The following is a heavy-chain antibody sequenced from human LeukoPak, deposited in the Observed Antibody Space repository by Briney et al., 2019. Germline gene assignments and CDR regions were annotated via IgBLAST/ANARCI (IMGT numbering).Heavy chain of an antibody. V-gene: IGHV3-66*02. J-gene: IGHJ4*02. Sequence: GGSLRLSCAASGFNVSSNYMTWIRQAPGKGLEWVSLIYGAGAAYYAESVRGRFMISRDNLKNTLFLQMNSLRVEDTAVYYCVTSTGQQFIPYDYWGQGTYVTVSS. CDR3: VTSTGQQFIPYDY. CDR1: GFNVSSNY. D-gene: IGHD6-13*01. CDR2: IYGAGAA.